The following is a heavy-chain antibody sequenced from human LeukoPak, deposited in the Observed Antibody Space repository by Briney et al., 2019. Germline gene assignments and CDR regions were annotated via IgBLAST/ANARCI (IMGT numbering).Heavy chain of an antibody. Sequence: GASLRLSCAASGFIFRNYAMSWVRQAPGKGLEWVSAITGSGDTTYYADSVKGRFAISRDNSKNTLYVEMNTLRAEDTAIYYCAKWGDYDILTGYYVSDFWGQGTLVTVSS. D-gene: IGHD3-9*01. CDR2: ITGSGDTT. CDR3: AKWGDYDILTGYYVSDF. J-gene: IGHJ4*02. CDR1: GFIFRNYA. V-gene: IGHV3-23*01.